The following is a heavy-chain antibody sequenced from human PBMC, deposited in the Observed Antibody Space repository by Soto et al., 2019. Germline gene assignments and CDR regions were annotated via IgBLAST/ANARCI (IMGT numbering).Heavy chain of an antibody. V-gene: IGHV1-8*01. CDR3: AIGSSSFYYYYYMDV. J-gene: IGHJ6*03. D-gene: IGHD6-6*01. Sequence: ASVKLSCKASGYTFTRYDINWVRQATGQGLEWMGWMNPNSGNTGYAQKFQGRVTMTRNTSISTAYMELSSLRSEDTAVYYCAIGSSSFYYYYYMDVWGKGTTVTVSS. CDR1: GYTFTRYD. CDR2: MNPNSGNT.